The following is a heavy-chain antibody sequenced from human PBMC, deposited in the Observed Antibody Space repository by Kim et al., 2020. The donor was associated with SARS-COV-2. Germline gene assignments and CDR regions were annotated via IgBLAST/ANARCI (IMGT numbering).Heavy chain of an antibody. CDR2: ISGSGGST. J-gene: IGHJ6*02. V-gene: IGHV3-23*01. Sequence: GGSLRLSCAASGFTFSSYAMSWVRQAPGKGLEWVSAISGSGGSTYYADSVKGRFTISRDNSKNTLYLQMNSLRAEDTAVYYCATPPFGELLGGTDYYYGMDVWGQGTTVTVSS. CDR3: ATPPFGELLGGTDYYYGMDV. CDR1: GFTFSSYA. D-gene: IGHD3-10*01.